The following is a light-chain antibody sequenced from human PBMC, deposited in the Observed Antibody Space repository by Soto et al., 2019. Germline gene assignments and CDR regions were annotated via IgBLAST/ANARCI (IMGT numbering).Light chain of an antibody. J-gene: IGKJ5*01. Sequence: VLTQAPETMSLSPGAKAILSCRASQTIDTYSAWYQLKPGQRPRLLIYGASSRALGIPDRFIGSGSGTNFTLTIHRLEPEDFAVYFCQHYASSPITFGQGTRLEIK. V-gene: IGKV3-20*01. CDR3: QHYASSPIT. CDR1: QTIDTY. CDR2: GAS.